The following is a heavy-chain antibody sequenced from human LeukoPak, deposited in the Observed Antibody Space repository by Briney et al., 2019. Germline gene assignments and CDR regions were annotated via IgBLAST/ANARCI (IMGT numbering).Heavy chain of an antibody. CDR1: GFTVSSNY. V-gene: IGHV3-53*01. CDR2: IYSGGST. Sequence: TGGSLRLSCAASGFTVSSNYMSWVRQAPGKGLEWVSVIYSGGSTYYADSVKGRFTISRDNSKNTLYLQMNSLRAEDTAVYYCARDPVGNYYYGMDVWGQGTTVTVSS. CDR3: ARDPVGNYYYGMDV. J-gene: IGHJ6*02. D-gene: IGHD1-26*01.